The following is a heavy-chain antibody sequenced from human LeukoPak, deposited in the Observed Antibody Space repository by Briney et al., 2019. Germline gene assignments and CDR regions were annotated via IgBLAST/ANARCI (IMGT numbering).Heavy chain of an antibody. CDR2: INEDKSEK. CDR1: GFTFSNYW. Sequence: GGSLRLSCAASGFTFSNYWMTWVRQAPGKGLEWVANINEDKSEKFYVDSVNGRFTISRDNAKNSLYLQMNSLRAEDTAIYYCARVRDYDGYFDYWGQGVLVSASS. V-gene: IGHV3-7*01. J-gene: IGHJ4*02. D-gene: IGHD3-22*01. CDR3: ARVRDYDGYFDY.